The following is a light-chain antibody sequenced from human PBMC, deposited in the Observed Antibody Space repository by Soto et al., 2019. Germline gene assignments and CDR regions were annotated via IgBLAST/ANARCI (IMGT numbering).Light chain of an antibody. CDR3: QQYETYPWT. Sequence: DIQMTQSPSTLSASVGDRVTLLCRASQSISSWLAWYQQKPGKAPKLLIYKASTAESGVSSRFSGSGSGTEFTLTISSLQPDDFATYYCQQYETYPWTFGQGTNVEIQ. CDR2: KAS. V-gene: IGKV1-5*03. CDR1: QSISSW. J-gene: IGKJ1*01.